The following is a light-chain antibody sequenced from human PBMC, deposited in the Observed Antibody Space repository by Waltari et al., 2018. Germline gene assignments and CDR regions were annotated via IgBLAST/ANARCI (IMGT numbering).Light chain of an antibody. CDR2: DAS. Sequence: QLTQSPSSLSASVGDRVTITCRASHVISSYLAWYQQKPGKAPNLLIYDASTLQSGVPSRFSGSGSWTDFTLTISSLQPEDFATYYCQQLNSYPLTFGGGTKVEIK. J-gene: IGKJ4*01. V-gene: IGKV1-9*01. CDR1: HVISSY. CDR3: QQLNSYPLT.